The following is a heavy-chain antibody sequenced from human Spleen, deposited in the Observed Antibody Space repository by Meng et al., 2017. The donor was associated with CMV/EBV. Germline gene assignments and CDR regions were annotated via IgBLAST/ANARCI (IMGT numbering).Heavy chain of an antibody. J-gene: IGHJ3*02. D-gene: IGHD3-22*01. CDR3: ARDRSYDSSGYYLPDAFDI. CDR2: ISSSSSYI. CDR1: GFTFSSYS. Sequence: GGSLRLSCAASGFTFSSYSMNWVRQAPGKGLEWVSSISSSSSYIYYADSVKGRFTISRDNAKNSLFLQMNSLRAEDTAVYYCARDRSYDSSGYYLPDAFDIWGQGTMVTVSS. V-gene: IGHV3-21*01.